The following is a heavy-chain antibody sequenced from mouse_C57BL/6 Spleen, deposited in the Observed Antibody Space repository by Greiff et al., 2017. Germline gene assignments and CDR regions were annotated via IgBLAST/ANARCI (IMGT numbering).Heavy chain of an antibody. CDR1: GYAFSSSW. D-gene: IGHD2-2*01. J-gene: IGHJ3*01. V-gene: IGHV1-82*01. CDR2: INPGDGDT. CDR3: ARYFGYDEAY. Sequence: VQLQQSGPELVKPGASVKISCKASGYAFSSSWMNWVKQRPGKGLEWIGRINPGDGDTNYNGKFKGKATLTADKSSSTAYMQLSSLTSEDSSVYFCARYFGYDEAYWGQGTLVTVSA.